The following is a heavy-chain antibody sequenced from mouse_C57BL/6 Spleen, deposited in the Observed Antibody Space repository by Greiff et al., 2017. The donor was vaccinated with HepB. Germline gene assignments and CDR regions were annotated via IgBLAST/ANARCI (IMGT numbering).Heavy chain of an antibody. Sequence: EVQLVESGGGLVKPGGSLKLSCAASGFTFSDYGMHWVRQAPEKGLEWVAYISSGSSTIYYADTVKGRFTISSDNAKNTLFLQMTSLRSEDTAMYYCARLYYGSSWYFDVWGTGPTVTVSS. J-gene: IGHJ1*03. CDR3: ARLYYGSSWYFDV. CDR1: GFTFSDYG. CDR2: ISSGSSTI. V-gene: IGHV5-17*01. D-gene: IGHD1-1*01.